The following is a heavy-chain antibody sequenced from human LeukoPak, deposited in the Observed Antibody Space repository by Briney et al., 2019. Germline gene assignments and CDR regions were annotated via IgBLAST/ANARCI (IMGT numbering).Heavy chain of an antibody. CDR2: TYYRSQWNN. CDR1: GDSVSGSTAV. J-gene: IGHJ4*02. V-gene: IGHV6-1*01. Sequence: SQTLSLTCAISGDSVSGSTAVWNWIRQSPSRGLEWLGRTYYRSQWNNHYAISVKSRITINPDTSKNQFSLQLNSVTPEDTAVYYCARDAVGSSYFDFWGQGTLVTVSS. CDR3: ARDAVGSSYFDF. D-gene: IGHD1-26*01.